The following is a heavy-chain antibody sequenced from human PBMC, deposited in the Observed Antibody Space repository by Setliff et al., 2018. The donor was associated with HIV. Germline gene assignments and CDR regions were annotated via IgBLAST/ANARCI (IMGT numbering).Heavy chain of an antibody. D-gene: IGHD3-3*01. V-gene: IGHV4-61*09. J-gene: IGHJ6*03. CDR1: GGSLSSGSHY. CDR3: ARTVRREFRTNVGDHYYFYMDV. CDR2: FYTSGTT. Sequence: SETLSLTCSVSGGSLSSGSHYCTWLRQAAGKGLEWIGHFYTSGTTNYNPSLESRVTISVDTSKNQFSLKLSSVTAADAAVYYCARTVRREFRTNVGDHYYFYMDVWGKGTTVTVSS.